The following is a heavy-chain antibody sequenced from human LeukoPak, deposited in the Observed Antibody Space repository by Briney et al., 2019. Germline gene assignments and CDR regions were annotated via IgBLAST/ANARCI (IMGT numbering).Heavy chain of an antibody. CDR2: ISSNGGST. D-gene: IGHD4-23*01. Sequence: GGSLRLSCSASGFTFSSYAMHWVRQAPGEGLEYVSAISSNGGSTYYADSVKGRFTISRDNAKSSLYLQMNSLRDDDTAVYYCARDLGGLQDYWGQGTLVTVSS. CDR3: ARDLGGLQDY. CDR1: GFTFSSYA. J-gene: IGHJ4*02. V-gene: IGHV3-64*04.